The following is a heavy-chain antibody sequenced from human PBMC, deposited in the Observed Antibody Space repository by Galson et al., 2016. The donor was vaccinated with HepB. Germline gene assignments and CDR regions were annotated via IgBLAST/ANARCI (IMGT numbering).Heavy chain of an antibody. CDR1: GFSVSSNS. Sequence: SLRLSCAASGFSVSSNSMTWVRQAPGKGLEWVSVIFGGGPTHYADSVKGRFTISKDNSNNTLYLRMNSLSSDDTAVYYCARRNTLFGVVSEHNWFDPWGQGTLVTVSS. J-gene: IGHJ5*02. CDR3: ARRNTLFGVVSEHNWFDP. D-gene: IGHD3-3*01. V-gene: IGHV3-66*04. CDR2: IFGGGPT.